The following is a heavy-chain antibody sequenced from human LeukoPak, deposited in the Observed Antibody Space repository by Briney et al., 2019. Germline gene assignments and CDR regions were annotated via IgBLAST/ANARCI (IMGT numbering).Heavy chain of an antibody. J-gene: IGHJ4*02. Sequence: GGSLTLPCVASGFLYSNFWKTCAPHAPGKAREGVANMKQDGSATHYADSVKGRFTISRDNAKNSLYPPMNSLRVEDTAVYYCVRGPHTIMVTEWGQGTLVTVSS. V-gene: IGHV3-7*03. CDR1: GFLYSNFW. CDR3: VRGPHTIMVTE. CDR2: MKQDGSAT. D-gene: IGHD5-18*01.